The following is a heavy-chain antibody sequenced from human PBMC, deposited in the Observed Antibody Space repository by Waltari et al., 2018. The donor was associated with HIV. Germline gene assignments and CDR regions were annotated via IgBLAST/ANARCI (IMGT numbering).Heavy chain of an antibody. V-gene: IGHV1-69*01. CDR3: ARASGDYSFYYAMDV. CDR1: GGTFSSYA. Sequence: QVQLVQSGAEVKKPGSSVKVSCMASGGTFSSYAFNWVRPAPGQGLEWMGGIILIFDTTNYAQKFQGRVRSTADESTGTAYMELSSLRSEDTAVYYCARASGDYSFYYAMDVWGQGTTVTVSS. J-gene: IGHJ6*02. D-gene: IGHD2-8*02. CDR2: IILIFDTT.